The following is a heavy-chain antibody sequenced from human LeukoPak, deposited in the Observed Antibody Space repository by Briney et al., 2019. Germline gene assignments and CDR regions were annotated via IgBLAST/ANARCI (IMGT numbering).Heavy chain of an antibody. CDR3: ARVAPIRDSSGYYWTSISQSLRVFDY. CDR2: IKQDGSEK. Sequence: GGSLRLSCAASGFTFSSYWMSWVRQAPGKGLEWVANIKQDGSEKYYVDSVKGRFTISRDNAKNSLYLQMNSLRAEDTAVYYCARVAPIRDSSGYYWTSISQSLRVFDYWGQGTLVTVSS. J-gene: IGHJ4*02. D-gene: IGHD3-22*01. V-gene: IGHV3-7*01. CDR1: GFTFSSYW.